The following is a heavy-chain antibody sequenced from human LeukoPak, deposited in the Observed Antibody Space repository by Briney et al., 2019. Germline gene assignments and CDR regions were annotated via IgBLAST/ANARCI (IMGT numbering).Heavy chain of an antibody. Sequence: SETLSLTCAVYGGSFSGYYWSWIRQPPGKGLEWIGEINHSGSTNYNPSLKSRVTISVDTSKNQFSLKLSSVTAADTAVYYCARAPYSYGTTRGFDYWGQGTLVTVSS. D-gene: IGHD5-18*01. J-gene: IGHJ4*02. CDR1: GGSFSGYY. CDR3: ARAPYSYGTTRGFDY. CDR2: INHSGST. V-gene: IGHV4-34*01.